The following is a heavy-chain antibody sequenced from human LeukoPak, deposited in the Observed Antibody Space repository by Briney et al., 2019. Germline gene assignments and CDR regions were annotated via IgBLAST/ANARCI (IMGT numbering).Heavy chain of an antibody. CDR1: GFTLRDFA. CDR3: AKDSGSGSYPPYYFDY. CDR2: ISGSGDST. D-gene: IGHD3-10*01. V-gene: IGHV3-23*01. J-gene: IGHJ4*02. Sequence: GGSLRLSCAASGFTLRDFAMSWVRQAPGQGLECVSVISGSGDSTYYADSVKGRFTFSRDNSQNTLYLQMNSLRAEDAAVYYCAKDSGSGSYPPYYFDYWGQGTLVTVSS.